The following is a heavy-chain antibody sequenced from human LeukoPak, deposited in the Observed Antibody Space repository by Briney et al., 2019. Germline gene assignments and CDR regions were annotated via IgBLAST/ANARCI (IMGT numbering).Heavy chain of an antibody. CDR1: GGSFSGFY. CDR2: INHSGST. J-gene: IGHJ4*02. CDR3: ARHPIHYYDSSGDFDY. D-gene: IGHD3-22*01. V-gene: IGHV4-34*01. Sequence: PSETLSLTCAVYGGSFSGFYWSWIRQPPGKGLEWIGEINHSGSTNYNPSLKSRVTISVDTSKNQFSLKLSSVTAADTAVYYCARHPIHYYDSSGDFDYWGQGTLVTVSS.